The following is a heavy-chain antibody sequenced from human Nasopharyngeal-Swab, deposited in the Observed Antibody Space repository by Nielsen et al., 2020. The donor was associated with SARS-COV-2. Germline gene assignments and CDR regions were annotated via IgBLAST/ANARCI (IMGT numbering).Heavy chain of an antibody. CDR2: IYSGGST. V-gene: IGHV3-53*01. D-gene: IGHD3-10*01. Sequence: GESLKISCAASGFTVSSNYMSWVRQAPGKGLEWVSVIYSGGSTYYADSVKGRFTISRDNSKSTLYLQMNSLRAEDTAVYYCATERLVRGSWGLFDYWGQGTLVTVSS. CDR3: ATERLVRGSWGLFDY. CDR1: GFTVSSNY. J-gene: IGHJ4*02.